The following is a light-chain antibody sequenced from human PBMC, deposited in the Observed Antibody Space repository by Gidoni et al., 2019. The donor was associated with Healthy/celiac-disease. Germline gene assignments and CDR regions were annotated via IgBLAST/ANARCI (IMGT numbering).Light chain of an antibody. V-gene: IGKV3-11*01. CDR3: QQRSNWSFT. CDR2: DAS. J-gene: IGKJ3*01. CDR1: QSVSCY. Sequence: EIVLTQSPATLSLSPGERATLSCRASQSVSCYLACYQQKPGQAPRLLIYDASNRATGIPARFSGSGSGTDFTLTISSLDPEDFAVYYCQQRSNWSFTFGPGTQVDIK.